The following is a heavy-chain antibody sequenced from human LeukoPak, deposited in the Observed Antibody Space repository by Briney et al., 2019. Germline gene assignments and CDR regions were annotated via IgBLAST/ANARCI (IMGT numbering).Heavy chain of an antibody. J-gene: IGHJ4*02. CDR2: IYYSGST. CDR3: ARVGYCSSTSCPFDY. Sequence: SETLSLTCTVSGGSISSYYWSWIRQPPGKGLEWIGYIYYSGSTNYNPSLKSRVTISVDTSKNQFSLKLSSVTAADTAVYYCARVGYCSSTSCPFDYWGQGTLVTVSS. CDR1: GGSISSYY. D-gene: IGHD2-2*01. V-gene: IGHV4-59*01.